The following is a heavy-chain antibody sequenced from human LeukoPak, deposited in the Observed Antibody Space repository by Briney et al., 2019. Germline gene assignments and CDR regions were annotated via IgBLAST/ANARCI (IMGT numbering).Heavy chain of an antibody. J-gene: IGHJ4*02. CDR3: TRVGYIDEGIDY. CDR2: IKQDGSKK. Sequence: GGSLRLSCVASGFPFSSYWMTWVRQAPGKGLEWVANIKQDGSKKSYVDSVKGRFTISRDNAKNSLYLQMNSLRAEDTAIYYSTRVGYIDEGIDYWGQGTLVTVSS. CDR1: GFPFSSYW. D-gene: IGHD5-24*01. V-gene: IGHV3-7*04.